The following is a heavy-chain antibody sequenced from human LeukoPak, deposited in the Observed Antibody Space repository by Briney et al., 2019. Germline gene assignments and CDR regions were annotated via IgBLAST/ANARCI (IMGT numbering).Heavy chain of an antibody. J-gene: IGHJ4*02. CDR1: GGSISSGGYY. D-gene: IGHD2-8*01. CDR3: AGVGWRYFDY. V-gene: IGHV4-31*03. CDR2: IYYSGST. Sequence: SETLSLTCTVSGGSISSGGYYWSWIRQHPGKGLEWIGYIYYSGSTYYNPFLKSRVTISVDTSKNQFSLKLSSVTAADTAVYYCAGVGWRYFDYWGQGTLVTVSS.